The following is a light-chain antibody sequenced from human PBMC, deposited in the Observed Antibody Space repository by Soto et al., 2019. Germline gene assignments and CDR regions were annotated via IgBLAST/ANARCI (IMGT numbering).Light chain of an antibody. CDR1: SGDVGGYNR. V-gene: IGLV2-18*02. J-gene: IGLJ3*02. CDR2: EVT. CDR3: SSYTSRSTWV. Sequence: QYALTQPPAVSGSPGQSVTISCTGTSGDVGGYNRVSWYQQPPGTAPKLMIYEVTNRPSGVPDRFSGSKSGNTASLTISGLQAEDEADYYCSSYTSRSTWVFGGGTKVTVL.